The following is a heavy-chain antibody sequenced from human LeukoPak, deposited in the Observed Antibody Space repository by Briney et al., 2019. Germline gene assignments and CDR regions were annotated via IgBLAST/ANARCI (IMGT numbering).Heavy chain of an antibody. CDR3: ARDCSGSFNFDY. J-gene: IGHJ4*02. CDR1: GFTFSSYS. Sequence: GGSLRLSCAASGFTFSSYSMNWVRQAPGKGLEWVSSISSSSSYIYYADSVKGRFTISRDYAKSSLYLQMNSLRAEDTAVYYCARDCSGSFNFDYWGQGTLVTVSS. CDR2: ISSSSSYI. D-gene: IGHD1-26*01. V-gene: IGHV3-21*01.